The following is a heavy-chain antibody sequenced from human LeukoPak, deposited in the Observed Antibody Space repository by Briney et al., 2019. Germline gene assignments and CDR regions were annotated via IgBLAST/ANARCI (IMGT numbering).Heavy chain of an antibody. CDR3: ASTRLEYSYGLYYYYYGMDV. J-gene: IGHJ6*02. D-gene: IGHD5-18*01. CDR2: IYYSGST. V-gene: IGHV4-30-4*01. CDR1: GGSISSGDYY. Sequence: PSQTLSLTCTVSGGSISSGDYYWSWIRQPPGKGLEWIGYIYYSGSTYYNPSLKSRVTISVDTSKNQFSLKLSSVTAADTAVYYRASTRLEYSYGLYYYYYGMDVWGQGTTVTVSS.